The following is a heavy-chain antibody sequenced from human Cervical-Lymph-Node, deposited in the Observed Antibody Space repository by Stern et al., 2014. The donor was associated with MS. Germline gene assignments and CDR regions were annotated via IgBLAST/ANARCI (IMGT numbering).Heavy chain of an antibody. Sequence: QVQLVQSGSELKKPGASVKVSCKAYGYSFTNYAMNWVRQAPGQGLEWMVWINTNTGHPTYGQGYTGRFVLSLDTSVRTAHLQIRSLKVEDTAVYYCARGGASWRYGMDVWGQGTTVTVSS. D-gene: IGHD5-12*01. CDR3: ARGGASWRYGMDV. J-gene: IGHJ6*02. CDR1: GYSFTNYA. V-gene: IGHV7-4-1*02. CDR2: INTNTGHP.